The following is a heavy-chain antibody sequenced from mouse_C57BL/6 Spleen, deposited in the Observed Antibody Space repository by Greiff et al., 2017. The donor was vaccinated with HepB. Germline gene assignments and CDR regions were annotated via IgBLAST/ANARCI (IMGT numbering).Heavy chain of an antibody. D-gene: IGHD2-4*01. Sequence: EVKLVESGGGLVQPGGSLKLSCAASGFTFSDYYMYWVRQTPEKRLEWVAYISNGGGSTYYPDTVKGRFTISRDNAKNTLYLQMSRLKSEDTAMYYCARRGYYDYAMDYWGQGTSVTVSS. CDR3: ARRGYYDYAMDY. J-gene: IGHJ4*01. CDR2: ISNGGGST. V-gene: IGHV5-12*01. CDR1: GFTFSDYY.